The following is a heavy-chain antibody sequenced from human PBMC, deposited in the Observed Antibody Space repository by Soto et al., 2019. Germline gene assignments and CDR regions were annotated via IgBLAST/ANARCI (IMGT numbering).Heavy chain of an antibody. D-gene: IGHD3-22*01. Sequence: TGGSLRLSCAASGFTFSSYWMSWVRQAPGKGLGWVANIKQDGSEKYYVDSVKGRFTISRDNAKNSLYLQMNSLRAEDTAVYYCARDLRYYYDSSGYFDAFDIWGQGTMVTVSS. V-gene: IGHV3-7*01. CDR2: IKQDGSEK. CDR3: ARDLRYYYDSSGYFDAFDI. CDR1: GFTFSSYW. J-gene: IGHJ3*02.